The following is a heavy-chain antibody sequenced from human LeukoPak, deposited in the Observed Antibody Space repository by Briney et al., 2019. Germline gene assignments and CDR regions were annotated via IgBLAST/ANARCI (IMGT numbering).Heavy chain of an antibody. D-gene: IGHD4-17*01. CDR2: ISSSSSYI. Sequence: GGSLRLSCAASGFTFSSDSMNWVRQAPGKGLEWVSSISSSSSYIYYADSVKGRFTISRDNAKNSLYLQMNSLRAEDTAVYYCARWAGFDYGDYGGGDYWGQGTLVTVSS. J-gene: IGHJ4*02. CDR3: ARWAGFDYGDYGGGDY. V-gene: IGHV3-21*01. CDR1: GFTFSSDS.